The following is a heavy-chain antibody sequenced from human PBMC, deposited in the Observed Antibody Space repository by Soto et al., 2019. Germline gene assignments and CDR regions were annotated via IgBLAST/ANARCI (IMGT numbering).Heavy chain of an antibody. Sequence: SATLALTGTVSGGSIGSGGYYWSWIRQHPGKGLEWIGYIAYTGITYYNASLQSRVTIWVDTSKTQFPLRVTSLTPAARAVYYCEGAGMAAAGTSYCGRAVWGQGTTVPVSS. CDR2: IAYTGIT. CDR1: GGSIGSGGYY. CDR3: EGAGMAAAGTSYCGRAV. D-gene: IGHD6-25*01. V-gene: IGHV4-31*03. J-gene: IGHJ6*02.